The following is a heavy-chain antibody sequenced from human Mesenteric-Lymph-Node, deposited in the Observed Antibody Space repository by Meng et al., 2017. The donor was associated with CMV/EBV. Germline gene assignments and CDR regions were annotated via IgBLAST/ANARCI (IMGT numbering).Heavy chain of an antibody. V-gene: IGHV1-46*01. J-gene: IGHJ3*02. CDR2: INPSGGST. D-gene: IGHD6-19*01. Sequence: ASVKVSCKASGYTFTSYYMHWVRQAPGQGLEWMGIINPSGGSTSYAQKFQGRVTMTRDTSTSTVYMELSSLRSEDTAVYYCASGSDIAVAGSDAFDIWGQGTMVTVSS. CDR3: ASGSDIAVAGSDAFDI. CDR1: GYTFTSYY.